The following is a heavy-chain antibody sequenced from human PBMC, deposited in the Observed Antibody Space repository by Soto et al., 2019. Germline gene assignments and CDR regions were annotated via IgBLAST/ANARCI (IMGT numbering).Heavy chain of an antibody. CDR2: ISGSGGRT. Sequence: EVQLLESGGGLVQPGGSLRLSCAASGFTFSSYAMSWVRQAPGTGLEWVSAISGSGGRTYYADSVKGRFTIARDNSKNKLYLQMNSLRAEDTAVYYCAKGGSIAVAGNFDYWGQGTLVTVSS. V-gene: IGHV3-23*01. CDR1: GFTFSSYA. CDR3: AKGGSIAVAGNFDY. D-gene: IGHD6-19*01. J-gene: IGHJ4*02.